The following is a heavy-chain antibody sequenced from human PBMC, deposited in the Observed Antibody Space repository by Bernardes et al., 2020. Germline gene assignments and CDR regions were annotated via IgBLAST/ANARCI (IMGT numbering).Heavy chain of an antibody. CDR2: INHSGST. CDR1: GGSFSGYY. CDR3: ARSRGEYQLPDLARGNWFDP. J-gene: IGHJ5*02. D-gene: IGHD2-2*01. Sequence: SETLSLTCAVYGGSFSGYYWSWIRQPPGKGLEWIGEINHSGSTNYNPSLKSRVTISVDTSKNQFSLKLSSVTAADTAVYYCARSRGEYQLPDLARGNWFDPWGQGTLVTVSS. V-gene: IGHV4-34*01.